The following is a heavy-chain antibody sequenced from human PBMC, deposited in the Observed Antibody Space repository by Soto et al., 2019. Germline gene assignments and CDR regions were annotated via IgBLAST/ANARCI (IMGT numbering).Heavy chain of an antibody. CDR3: VRDWQLSP. CDR2: ISGHNGNT. Sequence: QVQLVQSGDEVKKTGASVKVSCRASGYTLTNYGISWVRQAPGQGLFWMGWISGHNGNTLYAQNVQSRLTLTIDTSTNTAYMELMSLKIDDTAMYYCVRDWQLSPWGQGTLVNVSS. V-gene: IGHV1-18*01. D-gene: IGHD1-1*01. J-gene: IGHJ5*02. CDR1: GYTLTNYG.